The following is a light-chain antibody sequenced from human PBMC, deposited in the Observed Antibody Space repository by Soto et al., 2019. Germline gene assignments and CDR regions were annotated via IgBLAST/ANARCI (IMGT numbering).Light chain of an antibody. Sequence: QSALTQPPSASGSPGQSVTISCTGSSSDVGGYEYVSWYQQHPGKAPKLIIYEVIKRPSGVPDRFSGSKSGNTASLTVSGLQAEDEADYYCNSYAASGNLWVFGGGTKVTVL. V-gene: IGLV2-8*01. CDR2: EVI. CDR3: NSYAASGNLWV. J-gene: IGLJ3*02. CDR1: SSDVGGYEY.